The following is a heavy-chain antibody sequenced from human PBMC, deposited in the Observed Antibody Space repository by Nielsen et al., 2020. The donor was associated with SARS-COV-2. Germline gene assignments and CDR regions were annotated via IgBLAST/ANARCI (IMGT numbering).Heavy chain of an antibody. D-gene: IGHD2-2*01. CDR3: ARADIVVVPAASFDY. Sequence: SETLSLTCVVSGDSISSGTYSWGWIRQPPGQGLEWIGYIYNSGNTYYNPSLKSRVTISVDTSKNQFSLKLSSVTAADTAVYYCARADIVVVPAASFDYWGQGTLVTVSS. V-gene: IGHV4-30-2*05. CDR2: IYNSGNT. CDR1: GDSISSGTYS. J-gene: IGHJ4*02.